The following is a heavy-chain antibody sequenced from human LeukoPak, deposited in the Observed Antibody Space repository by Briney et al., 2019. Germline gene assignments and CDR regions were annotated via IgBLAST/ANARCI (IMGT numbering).Heavy chain of an antibody. D-gene: IGHD6-13*01. Sequence: SETLSLTCTVSGGSISSSSYYWGWIRQPPGKGLEWIGEINHSGSTNYNPSLKSRVTISVDTSKNQFSLKLSSVTAADTAVYYCARGRVSAAGTAFPDYWGQGTLVTVSS. CDR3: ARGRVSAAGTAFPDY. J-gene: IGHJ4*02. CDR1: GGSISSSSYY. V-gene: IGHV4-39*07. CDR2: INHSGST.